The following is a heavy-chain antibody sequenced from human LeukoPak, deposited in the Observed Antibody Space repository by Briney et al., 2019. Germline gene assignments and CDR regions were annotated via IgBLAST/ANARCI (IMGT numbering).Heavy chain of an antibody. V-gene: IGHV3-30*01. Sequence: PGGSLRLSCAASGFTFSSYAMHWVRQAPGKGLEWVAVISYDGSNKYYADSVKGRFTISRDNSKNTLYLQMNSLRAEDTAVYYCARDKNPRPYYDFWSGKDWFDPWGQGALVTVSS. D-gene: IGHD3-3*01. J-gene: IGHJ5*02. CDR3: ARDKNPRPYYDFWSGKDWFDP. CDR2: ISYDGSNK. CDR1: GFTFSSYA.